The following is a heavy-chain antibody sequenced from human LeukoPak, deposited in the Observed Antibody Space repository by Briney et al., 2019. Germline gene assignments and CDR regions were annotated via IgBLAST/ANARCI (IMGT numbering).Heavy chain of an antibody. CDR2: IYSGGSA. CDR3: ARGGYSYGTQFFDY. Sequence: GGSLRLSCAASGFTVSSNYMSWVRQAPGKGLEWVSVIYSGGSAYYADSVKGRFTISRDNSKNTLYLQMNSLRAEDTAVYYCARGGYSYGTQFFDYWGQGTLVTVPS. V-gene: IGHV3-53*01. D-gene: IGHD5-18*01. J-gene: IGHJ4*02. CDR1: GFTVSSNY.